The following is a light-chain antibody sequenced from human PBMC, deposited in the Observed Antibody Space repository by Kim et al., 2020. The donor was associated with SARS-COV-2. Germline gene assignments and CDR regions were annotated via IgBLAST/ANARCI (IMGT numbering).Light chain of an antibody. J-gene: IGKJ4*01. Sequence: EIVMTQSPATLSVSPGERATLSCRASQSVSSNLAWYQQKPGQAPRLLIYGASTRATGIPASFSGSGSGTEFTLTISGLQSEDFAVYYCQQYNNWPLTFCGGTKVDIK. CDR3: QQYNNWPLT. CDR2: GAS. CDR1: QSVSSN. V-gene: IGKV3D-15*01.